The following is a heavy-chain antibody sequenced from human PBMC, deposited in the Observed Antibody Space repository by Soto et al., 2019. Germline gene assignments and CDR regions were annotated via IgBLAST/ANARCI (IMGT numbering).Heavy chain of an antibody. CDR2: IIPIFGTA. CDR3: ARDRSRHYYGMDV. J-gene: IGHJ6*02. CDR1: GGTFSSYA. D-gene: IGHD6-13*01. Sequence: VKVSCKASGGTFSSYAISWVRQAPGQGLEWMGGIIPIFGTANYAQKFQGRVTITADESTSTAYMELSSLRSEDTAVYYCARDRSRHYYGMDVWGQGTTVTVSS. V-gene: IGHV1-69*13.